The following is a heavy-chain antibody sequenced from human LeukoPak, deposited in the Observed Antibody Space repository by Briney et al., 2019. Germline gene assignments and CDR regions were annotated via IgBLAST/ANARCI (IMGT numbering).Heavy chain of an antibody. CDR2: ISAYNGNT. CDR1: GYTFTSYG. D-gene: IGHD4-17*01. CDR3: ARDLRGDYGYYYYYYMDV. V-gene: IGHV1-18*01. Sequence: GASVKVSCKASGYTFTSYGISWVRQAPGQGLEWMGWISAYNGNTNYAQKLQGRVTMTTDTSTSTAYMELRSLRSDDTAVYYCARDLRGDYGYYYYYYMDVWGKGTTVTISS. J-gene: IGHJ6*03.